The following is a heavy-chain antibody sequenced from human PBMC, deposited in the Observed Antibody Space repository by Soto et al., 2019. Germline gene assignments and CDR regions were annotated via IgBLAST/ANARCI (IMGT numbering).Heavy chain of an antibody. Sequence: ASVKVSCKASGYTFTSYGISWVRQAPGQGLEWMGWISAYNGNTNYAQKLQGRVTMTTDTSTSTAYMELRSLRSDDTAVYYCARDSAAMVMPPLDYWGQGTLVTVSS. J-gene: IGHJ4*02. D-gene: IGHD5-18*01. CDR3: ARDSAAMVMPPLDY. V-gene: IGHV1-18*01. CDR1: GYTFTSYG. CDR2: ISAYNGNT.